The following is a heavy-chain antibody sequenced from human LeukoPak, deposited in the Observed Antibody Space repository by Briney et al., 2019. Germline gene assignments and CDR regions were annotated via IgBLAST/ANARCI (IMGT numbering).Heavy chain of an antibody. Sequence: SETLSLTCTVSGGSISRYYWSWIRQPPGKGLEWIGYIYYSGSTNYNPSLKSRVTISVDTSKNQFSLKLSSVTAADTAVYYCASYSGYGLYFDYWGQGTLVTVSS. CDR2: IYYSGST. CDR1: GGSISRYY. CDR3: ASYSGYGLYFDY. D-gene: IGHD5-12*01. V-gene: IGHV4-59*01. J-gene: IGHJ4*02.